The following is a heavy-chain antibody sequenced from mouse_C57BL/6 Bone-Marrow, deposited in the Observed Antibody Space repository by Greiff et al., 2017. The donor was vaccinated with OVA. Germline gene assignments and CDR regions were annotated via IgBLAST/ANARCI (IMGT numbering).Heavy chain of an antibody. V-gene: IGHV1-15*01. CDR1: GYTFTDYE. CDR2: IDPETGGT. Sequence: QVQLQQSGAELVRPGASVTLSCKASGYTFTDYEMHWVKQTPVHGLEWIGAIDPETGGTAYNQKFKGKAILTADKSSSTAYMELRSLTSEDSAVYYCTRGGYYYGSRDYWGQGTTLTVSS. CDR3: TRGGYYYGSRDY. J-gene: IGHJ2*01. D-gene: IGHD1-1*01.